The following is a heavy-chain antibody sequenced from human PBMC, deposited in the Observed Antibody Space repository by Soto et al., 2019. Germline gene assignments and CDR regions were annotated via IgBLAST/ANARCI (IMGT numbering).Heavy chain of an antibody. J-gene: IGHJ6*04. CDR1: GFTFSSYA. Sequence: EVQLLESGGVLVQPGGSLRLSCAASGFTFSSYAMSWVRQAPGQVLEWVSAISGSGGSTYYADSVKGRFTISRDNSKNTLYLQMNSLSAEDTAVYYCATTYSSSWDYYYYGMDVWGKGTPVTVSS. D-gene: IGHD6-13*01. V-gene: IGHV3-23*01. CDR2: ISGSGGST. CDR3: ATTYSSSWDYYYYGMDV.